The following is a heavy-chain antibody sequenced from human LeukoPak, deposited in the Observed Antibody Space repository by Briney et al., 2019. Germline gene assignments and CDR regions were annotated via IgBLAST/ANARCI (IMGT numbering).Heavy chain of an antibody. Sequence: GGSLRLSCAASGFTFISYAMSWVRQAPGKGLEWVSTISGSRDYTYYADSVKGRFTISRDNSKNTLYLQMNSLRAEDTAVYYCAKDNTWTTVTHFGYWGQGTLVTVSS. D-gene: IGHD4-17*01. CDR2: ISGSRDYT. CDR3: AKDNTWTTVTHFGY. J-gene: IGHJ4*02. V-gene: IGHV3-23*01. CDR1: GFTFISYA.